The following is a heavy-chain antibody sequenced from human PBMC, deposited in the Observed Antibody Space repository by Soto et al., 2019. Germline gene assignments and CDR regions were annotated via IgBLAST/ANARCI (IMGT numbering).Heavy chain of an antibody. Sequence: QVQLQESGPGLVKPSQTLSLTCTVSGGSISSGGYYWSWIRQHPGKGLEWIGYIYYSGSTYYNPFLQRRVTITVETSNNQCSLKLSSVTSADTAVYYWARVAYRSSWPTWGDNWCDPWGQGTLVTVSS. CDR1: GGSISSGGYY. J-gene: IGHJ5*02. V-gene: IGHV4-31*03. D-gene: IGHD6-13*01. CDR3: ARVAYRSSWPTWGDNWCDP. CDR2: IYYSGST.